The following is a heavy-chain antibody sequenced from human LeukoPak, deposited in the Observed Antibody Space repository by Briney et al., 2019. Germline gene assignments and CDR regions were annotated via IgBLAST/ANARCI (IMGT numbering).Heavy chain of an antibody. CDR3: ARFSTDDAFDI. Sequence: GSLRLSCAASGFTFSSYSMNWVRQAPGKGLEWVSSISSSSSYIYYADSVKGRFTISRDNAKNSLYLQMNSLRAEDTAVYYCARFSTDDAFDIWGQGTMVTVSS. V-gene: IGHV3-21*01. CDR1: GFTFSSYS. J-gene: IGHJ3*02. D-gene: IGHD2-2*01. CDR2: ISSSSSYI.